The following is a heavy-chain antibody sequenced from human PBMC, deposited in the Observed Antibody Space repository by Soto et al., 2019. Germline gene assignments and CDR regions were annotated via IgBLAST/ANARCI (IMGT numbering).Heavy chain of an antibody. D-gene: IGHD1-26*01. CDR3: SSRERVDAFDI. V-gene: IGHV1-69*01. Sequence: QVQLVQSGAEVKKPGSSVKVSCKASGGTLISNAISWVRQAPGQGLEWLGGIIPILGSAIYAQKFQDRVTITADEYTSTTYMELNSLRSEDAAVYYCSSRERVDAFDIWGQGTMVTVSS. J-gene: IGHJ3*02. CDR2: IIPILGSA. CDR1: GGTLISNA.